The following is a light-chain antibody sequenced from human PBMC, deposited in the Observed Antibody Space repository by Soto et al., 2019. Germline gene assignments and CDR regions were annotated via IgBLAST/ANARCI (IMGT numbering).Light chain of an antibody. CDR1: SSNIGNNY. V-gene: IGLV1-51*02. CDR2: ENN. CDR3: GTWDSSLRGVV. Sequence: QSVLTQPPSVSAAPGQKVTISGSGSSSNIGNNYVSWYQQLPGTAPKLLIYENNKRTSGIPDRFSGSKSGTSATLGITGIQTGDEADYYCGTWDSSLRGVVFGGGTKLTVL. J-gene: IGLJ2*01.